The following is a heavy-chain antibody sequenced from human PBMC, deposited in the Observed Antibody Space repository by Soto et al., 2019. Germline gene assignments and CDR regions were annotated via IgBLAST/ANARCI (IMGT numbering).Heavy chain of an antibody. CDR1: GYTFANDY. CDR2: NKTNGGAT. J-gene: IGHJ4*02. D-gene: IGHD3-10*01. V-gene: IGHV1-46*01. CDR3: SGDTRSISGVAQTPFYF. Sequence: GASVKVSCKASGYTFANDYIHWVRQVPGQRLERMGKNKTNGGATLYAHKFTGRVNMTRDTSTNKTHMDLRSLMSDATAKNYYSGDTRSISGVAQTPFYFWGQGTLVTVSS.